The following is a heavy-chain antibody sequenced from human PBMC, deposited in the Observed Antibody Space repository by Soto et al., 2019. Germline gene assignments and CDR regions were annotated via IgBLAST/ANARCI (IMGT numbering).Heavy chain of an antibody. CDR3: VSQRTSVLTQAYFDY. CDR2: VYYRGRS. CDR1: GGSVSNSNYY. D-gene: IGHD2-8*01. Sequence: SETLSLTCTVSGGSVSNSNYYWGWIRQSPGKGLDWIGSVYYRGRSYSKSSVKSRVTISVDTSKNQFSLNLNSVTASDTAVYFCVSQRTSVLTQAYFDYWGPGALVTVSS. V-gene: IGHV4-39*01. J-gene: IGHJ4*02.